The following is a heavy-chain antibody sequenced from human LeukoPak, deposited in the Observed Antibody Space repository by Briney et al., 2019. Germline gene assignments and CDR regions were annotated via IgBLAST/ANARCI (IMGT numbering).Heavy chain of an antibody. V-gene: IGHV6-1*01. J-gene: IGHJ4*02. D-gene: IGHD3-10*01. Sequence: SQTLSLTCAISGDSVSNNIATWNWVRQSPSRGLEWLGRTYYRSRWGNDYAISVKSRITINPDTSRNQFSLQLNSVTPEDTAVYYCVRDSDDYYWALDSWGQGTPVTVSS. CDR1: GDSVSNNIAT. CDR2: TYYRSRWGN. CDR3: VRDSDDYYWALDS.